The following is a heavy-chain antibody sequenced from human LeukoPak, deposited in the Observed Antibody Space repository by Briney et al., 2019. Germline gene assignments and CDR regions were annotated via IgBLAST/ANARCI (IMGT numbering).Heavy chain of an antibody. CDR2: IKQDGSEK. CDR1: GFTFSSYW. D-gene: IGHD2-2*02. V-gene: IGHV3-7*01. J-gene: IGHJ5*02. Sequence: PGGSLRLSCAASGFTFSSYWMSWVRQAPGKGLEWVANIKQDGSEKYYVDSVKGRFTISRDNAKNSLYLQMNSLRAEDTAVYYCAKALFGYQLLYGGFDPWGQGTLVTVSS. CDR3: AKALFGYQLLYGGFDP.